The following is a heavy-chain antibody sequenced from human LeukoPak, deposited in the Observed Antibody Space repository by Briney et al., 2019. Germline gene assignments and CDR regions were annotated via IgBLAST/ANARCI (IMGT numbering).Heavy chain of an antibody. CDR1: GYTFTSYD. J-gene: IGHJ4*02. Sequence: ASVKVSCKASGYTFTSYDISWVRQAPGQGLEWMGWISAYNGNTNYAQKLQGRVTMTTDTSTSTAYMELRSLRSDDTAVYYCARTYYDILTGYYFDYWGQGTLVTVSS. V-gene: IGHV1-18*01. CDR2: ISAYNGNT. D-gene: IGHD3-9*01. CDR3: ARTYYDILTGYYFDY.